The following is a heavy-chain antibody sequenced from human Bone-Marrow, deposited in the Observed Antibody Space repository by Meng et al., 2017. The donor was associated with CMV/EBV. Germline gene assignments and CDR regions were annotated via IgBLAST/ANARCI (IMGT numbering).Heavy chain of an antibody. D-gene: IGHD6-6*01. Sequence: SVKVSCKASGGTFSSYAISWVRQAPGQGLEWMGGIIPIFGTANYAQKFQGRVTITTDESTSTAYMELSSLRSEDTAVYYCARAWAARPEGYYYGIDVWGQGTTVTVSS. J-gene: IGHJ6*02. CDR3: ARAWAARPEGYYYGIDV. V-gene: IGHV1-69*05. CDR2: IIPIFGTA. CDR1: GGTFSSYA.